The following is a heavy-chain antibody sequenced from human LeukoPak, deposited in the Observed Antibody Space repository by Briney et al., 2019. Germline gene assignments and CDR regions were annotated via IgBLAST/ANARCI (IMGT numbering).Heavy chain of an antibody. J-gene: IGHJ4*02. CDR3: ARDSALRWPQYYFDY. CDR1: GGSIGSYY. Sequence: QVQLQESGPGLVKPSETLSLTCIVSGGSIGSYYWSWIRQPPGKGLEWIGHIYYSGSTDYNPSLRSRVTISVDTSKNQFSLRLSSLTAADTAVYYCARDSALRWPQYYFDYWGQGALVTVSS. V-gene: IGHV4-59*12. CDR2: IYYSGST. D-gene: IGHD2-15*01.